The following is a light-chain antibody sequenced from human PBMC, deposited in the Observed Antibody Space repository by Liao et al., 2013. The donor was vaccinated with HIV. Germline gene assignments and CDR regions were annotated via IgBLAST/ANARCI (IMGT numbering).Light chain of an antibody. Sequence: SYELTQPPSVSVSPGQTARITCSGDALPKQYAYWYQQKPGQAPVLVIYYDSDRPSGIPERFSGSSSGTTVTLTISGVQAEDEADYYCQSVDSNDTVVFGGGTKLTVL. CDR3: QSVDSNDTVV. CDR2: YDS. CDR1: ALPKQY. J-gene: IGLJ2*01. V-gene: IGLV3-25*03.